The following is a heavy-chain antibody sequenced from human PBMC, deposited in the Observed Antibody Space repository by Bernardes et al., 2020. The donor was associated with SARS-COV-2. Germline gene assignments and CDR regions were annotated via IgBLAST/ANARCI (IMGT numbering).Heavy chain of an antibody. CDR3: ARGIVSAPNYAMDV. CDR2: INPNTGGT. V-gene: IGHV1-2*04. J-gene: IGHJ6*02. CDR1: GYTFTNYY. Sequence: ASVKVSCKASGYTFTNYYLHWVRQAPGQGLEWMGWINPNTGGTDYAQKFQGWVSMTRNTSITTTYLEMSRLKSDDTAVYYCARGIVSAPNYAMDVWGQGTAVTVSS. D-gene: IGHD1-26*01.